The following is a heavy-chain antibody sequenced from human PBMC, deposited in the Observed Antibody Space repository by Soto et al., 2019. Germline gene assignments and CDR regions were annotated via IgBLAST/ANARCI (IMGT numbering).Heavy chain of an antibody. V-gene: IGHV3-49*04. D-gene: IGHD3-3*01. CDR3: TRDGDFYGFDV. J-gene: IGHJ6*02. CDR1: GFTSDDFA. Sequence: PGGSLRLSCTFSGFTSDDFALTWVRQAPGKGLEWLGLVRSKTYDVAAEYAASVKGRFTISRDESTSTAFLQMNRLKTEDTAVYYCTRDGDFYGFDVWGQGTTVTVSS. CDR2: VRSKTYDVAA.